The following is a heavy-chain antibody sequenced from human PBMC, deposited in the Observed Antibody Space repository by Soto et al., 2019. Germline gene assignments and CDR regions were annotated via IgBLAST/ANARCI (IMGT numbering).Heavy chain of an antibody. J-gene: IGHJ3*02. V-gene: IGHV1-69*06. D-gene: IGHD4-17*01. CDR3: ARDDYGDYTGVAAFDI. Sequence: SVKVSCKASGGTFSSYAISWVRQAPGQGLEWMGGIIPIFGTANYAQKFQGRVTITADKSTSTAYMELSSLRSEDTAVYYCARDDYGDYTGVAAFDIWGQGTMVPVS. CDR2: IIPIFGTA. CDR1: GGTFSSYA.